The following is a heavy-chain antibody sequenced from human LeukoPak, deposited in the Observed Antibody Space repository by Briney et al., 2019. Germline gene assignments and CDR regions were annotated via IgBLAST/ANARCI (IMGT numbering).Heavy chain of an antibody. Sequence: GGSPRLSCAASGFTFSDYHMSWIRQAPGKGLEWVSYISSSGSTIYYADSVKGRFTISRDNAKNSLYLQMNSLRAEDTAVYYCARAPPGYSSNWYAYWGQGTLVTVSS. CDR3: ARAPPGYSSNWYAY. J-gene: IGHJ5*01. V-gene: IGHV3-11*01. CDR1: GFTFSDYH. D-gene: IGHD6-13*01. CDR2: ISSSGSTI.